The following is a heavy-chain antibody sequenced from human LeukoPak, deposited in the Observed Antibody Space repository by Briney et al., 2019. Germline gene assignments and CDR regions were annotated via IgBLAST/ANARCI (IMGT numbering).Heavy chain of an antibody. CDR3: AKGTAYDILTGYSY. V-gene: IGHV3-23*01. Sequence: PGGSLRLSCAASGFTFSSYAMSWVRQAPGKGLEWVSAISGSGGSTYYADSVKGRFTISRDSSKNTLYLQMNSLRAEDTAVYYCAKGTAYDILTGYSYWGQGTLVTVSS. D-gene: IGHD3-9*01. CDR2: ISGSGGST. CDR1: GFTFSSYA. J-gene: IGHJ4*02.